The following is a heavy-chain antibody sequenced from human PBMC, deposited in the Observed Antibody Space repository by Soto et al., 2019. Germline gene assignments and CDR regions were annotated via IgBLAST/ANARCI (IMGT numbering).Heavy chain of an antibody. CDR3: ARSITIFGVVTDFDY. J-gene: IGHJ4*02. Sequence: GGSLRLSCAASGFTFDEYAMHWVRQAPGKGLEWVSGISWNSGSIVSADSVKGRFTISRDNAKNTLYLQMNSLRAEDTAVYYCARSITIFGVVTDFDYWGQGTLVTVSS. V-gene: IGHV3-9*01. CDR2: ISWNSGSI. CDR1: GFTFDEYA. D-gene: IGHD3-3*01.